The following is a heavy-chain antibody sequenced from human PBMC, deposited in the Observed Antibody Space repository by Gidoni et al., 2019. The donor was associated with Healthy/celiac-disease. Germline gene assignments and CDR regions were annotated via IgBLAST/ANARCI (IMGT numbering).Heavy chain of an antibody. CDR1: GFTFGRYG. D-gene: IGHD6-13*01. V-gene: IGHV3-33*01. Sequence: QVQRVEYGGGVVQPGRSLRLSCAAPGFTFGRYGMHWVRQAPGKGLEWVAVIWYDGSNKYYADSVKGRFTISRDNSKNTLYLQMNSLRAEDTAVYYCARDPSDSSSWYDGMDVWGQGTTVTVSS. J-gene: IGHJ6*02. CDR3: ARDPSDSSSWYDGMDV. CDR2: IWYDGSNK.